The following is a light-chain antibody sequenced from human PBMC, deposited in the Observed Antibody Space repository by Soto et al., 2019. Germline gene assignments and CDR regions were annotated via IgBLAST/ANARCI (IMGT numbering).Light chain of an antibody. V-gene: IGLV1-40*01. CDR1: TSNIGAGYD. CDR2: RNS. Sequence: QSVLTQPPSVSGAPGQRVTISCTGNTSNIGAGYDVHWYQQLPGTAPKLLIYRNSNRPSGVPDRFSGSKSGTAGALAITGREAEDEADYDCQSYDSSLSGSVFGGGVKLTVL. J-gene: IGLJ3*02. CDR3: QSYDSSLSGSV.